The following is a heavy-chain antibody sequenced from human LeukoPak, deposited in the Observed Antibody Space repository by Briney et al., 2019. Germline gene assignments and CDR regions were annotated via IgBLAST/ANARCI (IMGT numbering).Heavy chain of an antibody. V-gene: IGHV3-20*04. D-gene: IGHD5-18*01. CDR2: INWNGDSR. CDR1: GFKFDDYG. J-gene: IGHJ4*02. CDR3: ARHLSGVTGYTYGRGIDY. Sequence: GGSLRLSCTASGFKFDDYGMTWVRQAPGKGLEWVSDINWNGDSRGYAHSVRGRFTISRDNAKTSLYLHMNSLRAEDTAVYYCARHLSGVTGYTYGRGIDYWGQGTLVTVSS.